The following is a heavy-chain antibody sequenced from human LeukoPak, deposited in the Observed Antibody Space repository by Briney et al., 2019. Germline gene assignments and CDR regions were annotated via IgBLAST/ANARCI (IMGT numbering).Heavy chain of an antibody. V-gene: IGHV1-2*06. CDR1: GYTFTGYY. Sequence: GASVNVSCKASGYTFTGYYMHWVRQAPGQGLEWMGRINPNSGGTNYAQKFQGRVTMTRDTSISTAYMELSRLRSDDTAVYYCARDMGSSSWYDYWGQGTLVTVSS. J-gene: IGHJ4*02. CDR2: INPNSGGT. CDR3: ARDMGSSSWYDY. D-gene: IGHD6-13*01.